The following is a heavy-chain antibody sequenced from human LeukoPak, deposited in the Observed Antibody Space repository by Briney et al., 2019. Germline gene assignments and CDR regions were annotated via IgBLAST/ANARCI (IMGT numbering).Heavy chain of an antibody. J-gene: IGHJ4*02. CDR2: ISAYNGNT. CDR1: GYTFTSYG. Sequence: ASVKVSCKASGYTFTSYGISWVRQAPGQGLEWMGWISAYNGNTNYAQKLQGRVTMTTDTSTSTVYMELRSLRSDDTAVYYCARERASVATFWDYWGQGTLVTVSS. V-gene: IGHV1-18*01. CDR3: ARERASVATFWDY. D-gene: IGHD5-12*01.